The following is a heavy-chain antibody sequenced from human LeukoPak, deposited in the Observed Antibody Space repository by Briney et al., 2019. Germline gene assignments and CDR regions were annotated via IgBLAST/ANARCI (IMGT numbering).Heavy chain of an antibody. V-gene: IGHV3-7*01. CDR2: IKQDGSEK. CDR1: GFTFSSHW. Sequence: GGSLRLSCEASGFTFSSHWMSWVRQAPGKGLEWVAIIKQDGSEKDYVDSVTGRFTISRDNAKNSLYLQMNSLRDEDTAVYYCARDTSAWRYGMDVWGQGTTVTVSS. D-gene: IGHD6-19*01. J-gene: IGHJ6*02. CDR3: ARDTSAWRYGMDV.